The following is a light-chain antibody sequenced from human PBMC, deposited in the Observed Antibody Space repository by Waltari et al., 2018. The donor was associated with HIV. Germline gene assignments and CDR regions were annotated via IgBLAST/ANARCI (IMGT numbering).Light chain of an antibody. CDR1: SSDIGGYNY. Sequence: SALTQPPSASGSPGQSVTMSCTGTSSDIGGYNYVSWYQQHPGRAPKLIMTEVTKRPSGVPYRVSGSKSGSAASLTVSGLQAEEEAHYYCSSYAPTNKCYVLFGGGSTLTVL. V-gene: IGLV2-8*01. CDR3: SSYAPTNKCYVL. J-gene: IGLJ2*01. CDR2: EVT.